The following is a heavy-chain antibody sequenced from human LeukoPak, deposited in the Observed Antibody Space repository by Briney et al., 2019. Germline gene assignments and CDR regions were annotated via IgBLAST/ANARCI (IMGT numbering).Heavy chain of an antibody. CDR3: ASPRVWFGELLDDAFDI. V-gene: IGHV4-59*01. CDR1: GGSISSYY. D-gene: IGHD3-10*01. CDR2: IYYSGST. J-gene: IGHJ3*02. Sequence: SETLSLTCTVSGGSISSYYWSWIRQPPGKGLEWIGYIYYSGSTNYNPSLKSRVTISVDTSKNQFSLKLSSVTAADTAVYYCASPRVWFGELLDDAFDIWGQGTMVTVSS.